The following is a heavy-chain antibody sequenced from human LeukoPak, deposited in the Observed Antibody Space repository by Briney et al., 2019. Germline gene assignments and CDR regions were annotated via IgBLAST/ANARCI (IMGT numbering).Heavy chain of an antibody. CDR2: IGGSGDTT. CDR3: AKGKSLPHYYYYGMDV. J-gene: IGHJ6*02. V-gene: IGHV3-23*01. CDR1: GFTLSTSA. Sequence: GGSLRLSCAASGFTLSTSAMNWVRQAPGKGLEWVPVIGGSGDTTYYADSVRGRFTISRDNFKNTLYLQMNSLTAEDTAIYYCAKGKSLPHYYYYGMDVWGQGTTVTASS.